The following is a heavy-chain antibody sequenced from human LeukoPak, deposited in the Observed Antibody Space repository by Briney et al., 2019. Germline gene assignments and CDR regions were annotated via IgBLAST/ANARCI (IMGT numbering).Heavy chain of an antibody. Sequence: GGSLRLSCTAPGFTFDDYAMSWFRQAPGKGLEWISFIRNKAYGGTIEYAASVKGRFTVSRDDSKSIAYLQMNSLRTEDTAVYYCTREPPQGPVGGIDYWGQGTLVTVSS. J-gene: IGHJ4*02. CDR2: IRNKAYGGTI. D-gene: IGHD1-26*01. V-gene: IGHV3-49*03. CDR1: GFTFDDYA. CDR3: TREPPQGPVGGIDY.